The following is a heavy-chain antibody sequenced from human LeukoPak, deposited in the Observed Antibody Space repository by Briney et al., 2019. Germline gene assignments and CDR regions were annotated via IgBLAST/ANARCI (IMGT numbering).Heavy chain of an antibody. CDR2: ISGSGGST. V-gene: IGHV3-23*01. D-gene: IGHD3-22*01. CDR1: GLTFSSYA. CDR3: AKDLDYYDSSGYSFDY. J-gene: IGHJ4*02. Sequence: GGSLRLSCAASGLTFSSYAMSWVRQAPGKGLEWVSAISGSGGSTYYADSVKGRFTISRDNSKNTLYLQMNSLRAEDTAVYYCAKDLDYYDSSGYSFDYWGQGTLVTVSS.